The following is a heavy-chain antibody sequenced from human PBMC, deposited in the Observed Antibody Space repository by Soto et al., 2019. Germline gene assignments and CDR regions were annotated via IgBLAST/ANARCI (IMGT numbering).Heavy chain of an antibody. CDR2: IYYSGTI. Sequence: SQSLSVPCTVHRDSLDPADTSWSCFCLNQGKGLEWVGYIYYSGTIYYNPSLKGRLTISVDTPKNQFSLKLSSVTAADTAVYYCARFTRYYYDSSGHLFDYWGQGSLVTVSS. CDR3: ARFTRYYYDSSGHLFDY. J-gene: IGHJ4*02. V-gene: IGHV4-30-4*01. CDR1: RDSLDPADTS. D-gene: IGHD3-22*01.